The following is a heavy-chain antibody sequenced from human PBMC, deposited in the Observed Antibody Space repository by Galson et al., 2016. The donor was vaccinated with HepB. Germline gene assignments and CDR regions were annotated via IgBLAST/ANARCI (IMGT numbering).Heavy chain of an antibody. J-gene: IGHJ3*02. CDR1: GFTLRNYW. D-gene: IGHD5-24*01. Sequence: SLRLSCAASGFTLRNYWMTWVRQASGKGLEWIGRIKKKADRYATTYVASVKGRFTISRDDSENTAYLQMNSLKTEDTAVYYCAGRRDGSGDGFDIWGQGTMVTVTS. CDR3: AGRRDGSGDGFDI. CDR2: IKKKADRYAT. V-gene: IGHV3-73*01.